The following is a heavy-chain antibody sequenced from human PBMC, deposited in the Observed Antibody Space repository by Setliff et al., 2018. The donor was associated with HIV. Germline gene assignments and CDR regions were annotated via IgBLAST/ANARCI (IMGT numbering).Heavy chain of an antibody. V-gene: IGHV3-11*04. CDR1: GFTFSNYA. J-gene: IGHJ4*02. CDR2: ITSRSVST. Sequence: GGSLRLSCAASGFTFSNYAMSWIRQAPGKGLEWVSSITSRSVSTYYADSVKGRFTISRDNANDSLYLQMNTLRAEDTAVYYCARVYVANIAAAGPYFDYWGQGTLVTVSS. D-gene: IGHD6-13*01. CDR3: ARVYVANIAAAGPYFDY.